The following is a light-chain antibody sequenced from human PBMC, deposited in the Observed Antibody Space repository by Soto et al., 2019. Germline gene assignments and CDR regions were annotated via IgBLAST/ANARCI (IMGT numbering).Light chain of an antibody. CDR3: QQFNTYLSIT. Sequence: EILMSQSPATLSVSPGEGLTLSCRASQSISRTLAWYQQRPGQAPRLLIYGASSRATGVPARFSGSGPGTEFTLTISSLQSEDFATYYCQQFNTYLSITFGQGTRLAI. CDR1: QSISRT. CDR2: GAS. V-gene: IGKV3-15*01. J-gene: IGKJ5*01.